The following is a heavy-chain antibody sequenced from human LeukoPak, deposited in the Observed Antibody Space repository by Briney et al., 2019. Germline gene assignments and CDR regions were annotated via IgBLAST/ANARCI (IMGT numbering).Heavy chain of an antibody. J-gene: IGHJ4*02. Sequence: TLSLTCPVSGGSIISSTFYWSWIRQHPGKGLEWIGYIYYGGSTYYNPSLKSRVTISVDTSKNQFSLKLSSVTAADTAVYYCARDAYPHYGDSYYFDYWGQGTLVTVSS. CDR3: ARDAYPHYGDSYYFDY. CDR1: GGSIISSTFY. CDR2: IYYGGST. D-gene: IGHD4-17*01. V-gene: IGHV4-31*03.